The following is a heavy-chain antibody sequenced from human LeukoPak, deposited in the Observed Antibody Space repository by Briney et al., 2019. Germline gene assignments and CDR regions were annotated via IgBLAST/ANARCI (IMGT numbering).Heavy chain of an antibody. J-gene: IGHJ4*02. CDR3: ARGARAGYNLEPFDY. D-gene: IGHD5-24*01. V-gene: IGHV4-59*08. Sequence: PSETLSLTCTVSGGSMSSYYLSWIRQPPGKGLEWIGYIYYSGSTKYNPSLKSRVTISVDTSKNQFSLKLSSVTAADTAVYYCARGARAGYNLEPFDYWGQGTLVTVSS. CDR2: IYYSGST. CDR1: GGSMSSYY.